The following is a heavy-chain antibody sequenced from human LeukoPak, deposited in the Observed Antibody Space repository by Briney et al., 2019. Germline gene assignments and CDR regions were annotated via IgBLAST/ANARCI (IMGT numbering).Heavy chain of an antibody. D-gene: IGHD2-2*01. J-gene: IGHJ6*04. V-gene: IGHV4-61*02. CDR3: ASARTTAFMDV. Sequence: SQTLSLTCTVSGGSISSGSYHWSWIRQPAGKGLEWIGRIYTSGSTKYNPSLKSRVTMSVDTSKNQFSLKLSSVTAADTAVYYCASARTTAFMDVWGKGTTVTVSS. CDR1: GGSISSGSYH. CDR2: IYTSGST.